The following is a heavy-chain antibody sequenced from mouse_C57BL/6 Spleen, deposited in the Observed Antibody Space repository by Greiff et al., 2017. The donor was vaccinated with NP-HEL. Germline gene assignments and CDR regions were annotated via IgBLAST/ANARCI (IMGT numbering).Heavy chain of an antibody. J-gene: IGHJ2*01. CDR2: INPNHGGT. Sequence: VQLPQSGPELVKPGASVKIPCKASGYTFTDYNLDWVKQSHGKSLEWIGDINPNHGGTIYNQKFKGKATLTVDKSSSTAYMELRSLTSEDTAVYYCAREGGNYPYFDYWGQGTTLTVSS. CDR3: AREGGNYPYFDY. D-gene: IGHD2-1*01. CDR1: GYTFTDYN. V-gene: IGHV1-18*01.